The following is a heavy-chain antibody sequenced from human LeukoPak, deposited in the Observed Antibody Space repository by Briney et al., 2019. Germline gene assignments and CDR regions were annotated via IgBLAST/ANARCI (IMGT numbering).Heavy chain of an antibody. CDR1: GGSISSGGYY. J-gene: IGHJ6*02. Sequence: SQTLSLTCTVSGGSISSGGYYWSWIRQHPGKGLEWIGYIYYSGSTYYNPSLKSRVTISVDTSKNQFSLKLSSVTAADTAVYYCARDHGPTYYYDSSGYGMDVWGQGTTVTVSS. CDR2: IYYSGST. V-gene: IGHV4-31*03. CDR3: ARDHGPTYYYDSSGYGMDV. D-gene: IGHD3-22*01.